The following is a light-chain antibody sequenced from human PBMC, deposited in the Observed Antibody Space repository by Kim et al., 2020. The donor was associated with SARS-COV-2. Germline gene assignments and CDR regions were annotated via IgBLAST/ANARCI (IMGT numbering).Light chain of an antibody. Sequence: WSPVHRATHSCSASQSVSPNYLAWYQQKPGQAHSLLIYGASSRATGIPDRFSGSASETDVTLTISRLEPEDFAVYYCQQYGSSPRTFGQGTKLEI. CDR2: GAS. CDR1: QSVSPNY. V-gene: IGKV3-20*01. CDR3: QQYGSSPRT. J-gene: IGKJ2*01.